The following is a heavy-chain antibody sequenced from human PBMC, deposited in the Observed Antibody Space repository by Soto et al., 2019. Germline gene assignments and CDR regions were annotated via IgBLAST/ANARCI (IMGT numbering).Heavy chain of an antibody. CDR1: GFIFTSSS. Sequence: AASVKVSCKASGFIFTSSSVQWVRQARGQRLEWIGWITVGTGNTNYAQKFQERVTITRDMSTSTAYMELSNLRSEDTAVYYCAAGDSSGYYGGWGTGTQVTVSS. CDR3: AAGDSSGYYGG. D-gene: IGHD3-22*01. CDR2: ITVGTGNT. V-gene: IGHV1-58*01. J-gene: IGHJ4*02.